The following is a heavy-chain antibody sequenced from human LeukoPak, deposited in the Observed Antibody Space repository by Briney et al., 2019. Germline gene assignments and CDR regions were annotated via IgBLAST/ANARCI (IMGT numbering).Heavy chain of an antibody. D-gene: IGHD4-17*01. Sequence: GGSLRLSCAASGFTFSSYGMHWVRQAPGKGLEWVAVISYDGSNKYYADSVKGRFTISRDNSKNTLYLQMNSLRAEDTAVYYCAEDSGDYLTTPIDYWGQGTLVTVSS. CDR3: AEDSGDYLTTPIDY. V-gene: IGHV3-30*18. J-gene: IGHJ4*02. CDR1: GFTFSSYG. CDR2: ISYDGSNK.